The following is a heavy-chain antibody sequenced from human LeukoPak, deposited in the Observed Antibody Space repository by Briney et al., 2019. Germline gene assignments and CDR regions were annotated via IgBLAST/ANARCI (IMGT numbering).Heavy chain of an antibody. Sequence: GGSLRLSCTASGFIHSSHYMSWVRQAPGKGLEGVSLIHGDGTTYYSDSVRGRFTISRDNSKNTVFLQMNGLRAEDTAVYYGASGDWARSFFDYWGQGTLVTVSS. CDR3: ASGDWARSFFDY. CDR2: IHGDGTT. J-gene: IGHJ4*02. CDR1: GFIHSSHY. D-gene: IGHD2-21*02. V-gene: IGHV3-53*01.